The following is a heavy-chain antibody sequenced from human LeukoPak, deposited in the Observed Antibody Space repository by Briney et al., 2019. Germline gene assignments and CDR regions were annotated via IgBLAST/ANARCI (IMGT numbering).Heavy chain of an antibody. CDR1: GYTFTGYY. V-gene: IGHV1-2*02. CDR2: INPNSGGT. D-gene: IGHD6-13*01. Sequence: ASVKVSCKASGYTFTGYYMHWVRQAPGQGLEGMGWINPNSGGTNYAQKFQGRVTMTRDTSISTAYMELSRLRSDDTAVYYCARGLYPGIAAAGTQAWGQGTLVTVSS. CDR3: ARGLYPGIAAAGTQA. J-gene: IGHJ5*02.